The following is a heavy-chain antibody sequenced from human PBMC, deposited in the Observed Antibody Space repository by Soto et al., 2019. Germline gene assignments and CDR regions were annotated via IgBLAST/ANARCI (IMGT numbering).Heavy chain of an antibody. Sequence: PGGSLRLSCGASGFTFDDYAMHWVRQAPGKGLEWVSLISWDGGSTFYADSVKGRFTISRGSSKNSLYLRMNSLRPEDTALYYCGRGSSGWYSVDYWGQGTLVTVSS. J-gene: IGHJ4*02. CDR3: GRGSSGWYSVDY. CDR1: GFTFDDYA. CDR2: ISWDGGST. V-gene: IGHV3-43D*04. D-gene: IGHD6-19*01.